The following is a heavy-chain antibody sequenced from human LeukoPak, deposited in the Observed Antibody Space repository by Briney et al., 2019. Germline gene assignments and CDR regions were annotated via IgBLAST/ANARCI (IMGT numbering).Heavy chain of an antibody. V-gene: IGHV4-31*03. CDR3: ARSSVAGTLGFDY. D-gene: IGHD6-19*01. J-gene: IGHJ4*02. Sequence: KPSQTLSLTCTVSGGSISSGGYYWSWIRQHPGKGLEWIGYIYYSGSTYYNPSLKSRVTISVDTSKNQFSLKLSSVTAADTAAYYCARSSVAGTLGFDYWGQGTLVTVSS. CDR1: GGSISSGGYY. CDR2: IYYSGST.